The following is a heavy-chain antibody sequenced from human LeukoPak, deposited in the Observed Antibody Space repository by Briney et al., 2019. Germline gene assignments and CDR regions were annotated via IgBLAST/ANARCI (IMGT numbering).Heavy chain of an antibody. CDR1: GGTFSSYA. V-gene: IGHV1-69*13. D-gene: IGHD6-13*01. CDR3: ARGIAAAGRFDY. CDR2: IIPIFGTA. Sequence: SVKVSCKASGGTFSSYAISWVRQAPGQGLEWMGGIIPIFGTANYAQKFQGRVTITADESTSTAYMELSSLRSEDTAVYYCARGIAAAGRFDYWGQGILVSVSS. J-gene: IGHJ4*02.